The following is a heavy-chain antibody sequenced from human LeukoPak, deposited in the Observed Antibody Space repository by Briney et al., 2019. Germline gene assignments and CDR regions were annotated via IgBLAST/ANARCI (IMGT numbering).Heavy chain of an antibody. CDR3: AKDWGEYCGGDCRGNY. Sequence: GRSLRLSCAASGFTFSSYAMSWVRQAPGEGLEWVSAISGSGGSTYYADSVKGRFTISRDNSKNTLYLQMNSLRAEDTAVYYCAKDWGEYCGGDCRGNYWGQGTLVTVSS. CDR1: GFTFSSYA. CDR2: ISGSGGST. D-gene: IGHD2-21*02. V-gene: IGHV3-23*01. J-gene: IGHJ4*02.